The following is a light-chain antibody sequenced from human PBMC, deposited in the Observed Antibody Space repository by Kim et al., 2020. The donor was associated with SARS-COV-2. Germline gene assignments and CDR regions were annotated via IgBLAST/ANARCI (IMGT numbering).Light chain of an antibody. V-gene: IGKV3-20*01. CDR1: QSVSSSY. Sequence: LCTEGRANLSCRDSQSVSSSYLDWCQQKPGQARRLLSHGASSRATGIPDRFSGSGSGTDFSLTISRLEPEDFAVYYCQQYGSSPRTFGQGTKLEI. CDR3: QQYGSSPRT. CDR2: GAS. J-gene: IGKJ2*01.